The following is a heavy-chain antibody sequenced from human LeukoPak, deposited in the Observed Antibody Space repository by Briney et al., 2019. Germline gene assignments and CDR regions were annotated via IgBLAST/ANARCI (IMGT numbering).Heavy chain of an antibody. V-gene: IGHV3-30*18. CDR3: AKDRLVAVAGTTAVLDY. Sequence: GGSLRLSCAASGFTFSSYGMHWVRQAPGKGLEWVAVISYDGSNKYYADSAKGRFTISRDNSKNTLYLQMNSLRAEDTAVYYCAKDRLVAVAGTTAVLDYWGQGTLVTVSS. D-gene: IGHD6-19*01. CDR1: GFTFSSYG. CDR2: ISYDGSNK. J-gene: IGHJ4*02.